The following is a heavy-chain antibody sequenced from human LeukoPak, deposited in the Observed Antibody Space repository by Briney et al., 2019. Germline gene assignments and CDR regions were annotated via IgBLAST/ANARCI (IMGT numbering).Heavy chain of an antibody. D-gene: IGHD3-16*02. CDR3: ALDYDYVWGSYRFNAFDI. CDR1: GYTFTGYY. CDR2: INPNSGGT. J-gene: IGHJ3*02. V-gene: IGHV1-2*02. Sequence: ASVKVSCKASGYTFTGYYMHWVRQAPGQGLEWMGWINPNSGGTNYAQKFQGRVTMTRDTSISTAYMELSRLRSDDTAVYYWALDYDYVWGSYRFNAFDIWGQGTMVTVSS.